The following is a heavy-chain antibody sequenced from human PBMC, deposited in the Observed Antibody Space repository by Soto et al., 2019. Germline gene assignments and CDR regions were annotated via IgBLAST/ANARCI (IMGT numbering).Heavy chain of an antibody. V-gene: IGHV1-18*01. CDR1: GYPFTSYG. D-gene: IGHD3-3*01. CDR3: ARDDYDFWSGYYHTYFDY. Sequence: GASVKVSCKASGYPFTSYGISWVRQAPGQGLEWMGWISAYNGNTNYAQKLQGRVTMTTDTSTSTAYMELRSLRSDDTAVYYCARDDYDFWSGYYHTYFDYWGQGTLVTVSS. CDR2: ISAYNGNT. J-gene: IGHJ4*02.